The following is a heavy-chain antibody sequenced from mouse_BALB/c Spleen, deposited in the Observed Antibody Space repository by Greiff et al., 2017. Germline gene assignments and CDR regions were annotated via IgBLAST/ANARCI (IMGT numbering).Heavy chain of an antibody. CDR1: GYNFTSYW. J-gene: IGHJ4*01. Sequence: QVQLQQSGAELVKPGTSVKLSCKASGYNFTSYWINWVKLRPGQGLEWIGDIYPGSGSTNYNEKFKSKATLTVDTSSSTAYMQLSSLASEDSALYYCARGIYYYAMDYWGQGTSVTVSS. CDR3: ARGIYYYAMDY. V-gene: IGHV1-55*01. CDR2: IYPGSGST.